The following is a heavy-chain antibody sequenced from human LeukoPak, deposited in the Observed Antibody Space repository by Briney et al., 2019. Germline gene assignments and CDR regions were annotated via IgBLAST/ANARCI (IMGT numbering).Heavy chain of an antibody. D-gene: IGHD3-10*01. CDR3: ARDLWFGELLLSYYFDY. CDR2: IWNDGSNK. J-gene: IGHJ4*02. Sequence: GGSLRLSCAASGFTFSSYWMSWVRQAPGKGLEWVAVIWNDGSNKYYADSVKGRFTISRDNSKNTLYLQMNSLRAEDTAVYYCARDLWFGELLLSYYFDYWGQGTLVTVSS. CDR1: GFTFSSYW. V-gene: IGHV3-33*08.